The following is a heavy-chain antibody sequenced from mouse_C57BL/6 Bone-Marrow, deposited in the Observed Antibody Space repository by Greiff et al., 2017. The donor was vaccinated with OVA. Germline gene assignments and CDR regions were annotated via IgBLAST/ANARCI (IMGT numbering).Heavy chain of an antibody. V-gene: IGHV1-54*01. J-gene: IGHJ3*01. CDR3: AREGIYYGYSSFAY. CDR1: GYAFTNYL. D-gene: IGHD2-3*01. CDR2: INPGSGGP. Sequence: QVQLQQSGAELVRPGTSVTVSCKASGYAFTNYLIEWVKQRPGQGLEWIGVINPGSGGPNYNEKFKCKATLTADKSTSTAYMQLSSLTSEDSAIEFCAREGIYYGYSSFAYWGQGTLVTVSA.